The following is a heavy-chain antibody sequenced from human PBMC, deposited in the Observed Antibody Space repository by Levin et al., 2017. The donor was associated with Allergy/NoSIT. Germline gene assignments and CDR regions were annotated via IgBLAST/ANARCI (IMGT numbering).Heavy chain of an antibody. J-gene: IGHJ6*02. V-gene: IGHV4-4*07. D-gene: IGHD2-2*01. CDR2: IYTSGST. CDR3: ARDDVPEDIVVVPAAMSHYYGMDV. Sequence: SETLSLTCTVSGGSISSYYWSWIRQPAGKGLEWIGRIYTSGSTNYNPSLKSRVTMSVDTSKNQFSLKLSSVTAADTAVYYCARDDVPEDIVVVPAAMSHYYGMDVWGQGTTVTVSS. CDR1: GGSISSYY.